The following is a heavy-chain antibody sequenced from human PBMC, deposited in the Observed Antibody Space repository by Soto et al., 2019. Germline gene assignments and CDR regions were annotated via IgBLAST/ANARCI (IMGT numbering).Heavy chain of an antibody. CDR1: GFTFSSYS. D-gene: IGHD2-2*02. CDR3: ARESGVLVPAAISDYYYYGMDV. V-gene: IGHV3-48*02. CDR2: ISSSSSTI. Sequence: GGSLXLSFAASGFTFSSYSMNWVRQAPGKGLEWVSYISSSSSTIYYADSVKGRFTISRDNAKNSLYLQMNSLRDEDTAVYYCARESGVLVPAAISDYYYYGMDVWGQGTTVTGSS. J-gene: IGHJ6*02.